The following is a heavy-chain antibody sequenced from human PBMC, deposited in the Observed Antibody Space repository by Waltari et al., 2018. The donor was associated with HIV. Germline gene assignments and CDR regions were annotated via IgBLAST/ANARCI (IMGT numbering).Heavy chain of an antibody. CDR3: ARDLAAVAGHDY. CDR1: GSTFTSYA. V-gene: IGHV1-3*01. J-gene: IGHJ4*02. Sequence: QVQLVQSGAEVKKPGASVTVSCKASGSTFTSYAMHWVRQAPGQRLEWMGWINAGNGNTKDSQKFQGRVPLTRDTSASTAYMELSSLRSEDTAVYYCARDLAAVAGHDYWGQGTLVTVSS. CDR2: INAGNGNT. D-gene: IGHD6-19*01.